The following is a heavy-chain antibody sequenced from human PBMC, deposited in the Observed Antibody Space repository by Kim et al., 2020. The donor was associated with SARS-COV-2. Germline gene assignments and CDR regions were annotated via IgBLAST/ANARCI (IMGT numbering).Heavy chain of an antibody. V-gene: IGHV7-4-1*02. CDR2: INTNTGNP. J-gene: IGHJ4*02. D-gene: IGHD3-10*01. Sequence: ASVKVSCKASGYTFTSYAMNWVRQAPGQGLEWMGWINTNTGNPTYAQGFTGRFVFSLDTSVSTAYLQISSLKAEDTAVYYCALEGNYFGSGTYYKPYYFDYWGQGTLVTVSS. CDR1: GYTFTSYA. CDR3: ALEGNYFGSGTYYKPYYFDY.